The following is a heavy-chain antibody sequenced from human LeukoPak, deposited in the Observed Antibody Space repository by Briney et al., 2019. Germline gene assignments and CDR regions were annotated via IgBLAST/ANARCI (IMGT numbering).Heavy chain of an antibody. J-gene: IGHJ6*03. CDR1: GFTFSSYE. Sequence: GGSLRLSCAASGFTFSSYEMNWVRQAPGKGLEWVSYISSSGSTIYYADSVKGRFTISRDNAKNSLYLQMNSLRAEDTAVYYCARGGSSSGWGYYYYYYMDVWGKGTTVTISS. CDR3: ARGGSSSGWGYYYYYYMDV. CDR2: ISSSGSTI. D-gene: IGHD6-19*01. V-gene: IGHV3-48*03.